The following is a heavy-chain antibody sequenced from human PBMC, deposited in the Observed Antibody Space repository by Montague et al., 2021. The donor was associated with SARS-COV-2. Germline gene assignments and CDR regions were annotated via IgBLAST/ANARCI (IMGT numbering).Heavy chain of an antibody. CDR2: IYTSGST. CDR1: GGSISSYY. J-gene: IGHJ3*02. Sequence: SETLSLTCTVSGGSISSYYWSWIRQPAGKGLEWIGRIYTSGSTNYNPSLKSRVTMSVDTPKSQFSLKLSSVTAADTAVYYCAMRGGALDAFDIWGQGTMVIVSS. CDR3: AMRGGALDAFDI. D-gene: IGHD4-17*01. V-gene: IGHV4-4*07.